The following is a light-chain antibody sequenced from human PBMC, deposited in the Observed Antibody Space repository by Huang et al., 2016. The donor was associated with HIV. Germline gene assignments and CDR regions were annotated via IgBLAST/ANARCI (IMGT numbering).Light chain of an antibody. Sequence: ENLMTQSPSTLSVSPGESATLSCRASQSVFKNLAWYQQKPGQAPKRLIYGSSTRAAGIPARFSGSGSGKDFTLTISSLQSEDFAVYYCQQYNTSPRTFGQGTKVEV. J-gene: IGKJ1*01. CDR3: QQYNTSPRT. CDR2: GSS. V-gene: IGKV3-15*01. CDR1: QSVFKN.